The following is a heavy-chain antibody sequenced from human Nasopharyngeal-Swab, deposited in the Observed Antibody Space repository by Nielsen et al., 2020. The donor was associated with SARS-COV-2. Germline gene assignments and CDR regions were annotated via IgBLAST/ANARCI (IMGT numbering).Heavy chain of an antibody. D-gene: IGHD2-2*01. CDR3: ARARPDIVVVPAALLFDP. Sequence: GESLKISCAASGFTFSSYDMHWVRQAPGKGLEWVSAIGTAGGTYYPGSVKGRFTISRENAKNSLYLQMNSLRAGDTAVYYCARARPDIVVVPAALLFDPWGQGTLVTVSS. V-gene: IGHV3-13*04. CDR1: GFTFSSYD. J-gene: IGHJ5*02. CDR2: IGTAGGT.